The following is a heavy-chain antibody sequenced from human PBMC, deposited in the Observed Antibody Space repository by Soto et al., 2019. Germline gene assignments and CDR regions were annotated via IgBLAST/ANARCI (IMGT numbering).Heavy chain of an antibody. J-gene: IGHJ6*03. CDR2: INAGNGNT. Sequence: ASVKVSCKASGYTFTSYAMHWVRQAPGQRLEWMGWINAGNGNTKYSQKFQGRVTITRDTSASTAYMELSSLRSEDTAVYYCARKYPDEYGSGSYPIYYYYMDVWGKGTTVTVSS. V-gene: IGHV1-3*01. CDR3: ARKYPDEYGSGSYPIYYYYMDV. CDR1: GYTFTSYA. D-gene: IGHD3-10*01.